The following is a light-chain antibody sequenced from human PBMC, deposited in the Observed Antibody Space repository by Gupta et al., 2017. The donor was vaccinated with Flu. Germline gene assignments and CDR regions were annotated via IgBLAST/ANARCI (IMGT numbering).Light chain of an antibody. J-gene: IGKJ2*03. V-gene: IGKV3-20*01. CDR1: QSVSSSY. CDR3: QQYGSSPPYS. CDR2: GTS. Sequence: EIVLKQSPGTMSLSQGDRATHSCRASQSVSSSYLAWYQQKPGQAPRLLIYGTSSRATGIPDRFSGIWSGTDFTLSISRLEPEDFAVYYCQQYGSSPPYSFGQGTKLEIK.